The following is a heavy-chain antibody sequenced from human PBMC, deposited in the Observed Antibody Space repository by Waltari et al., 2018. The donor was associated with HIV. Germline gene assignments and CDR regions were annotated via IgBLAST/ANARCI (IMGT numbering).Heavy chain of an antibody. D-gene: IGHD3-22*01. CDR2: MDPNSGNT. J-gene: IGHJ6*02. Sequence: QVHPLQSGTELKRAGASVKTPCQGYGYIFMNFAVHWVRVAACKGPEWLGWMDPNSGNTASPYIFEERVTMTRDVSTDTAYMEMSGLTPEDTAIYYCARNSSAKGNRYFYYGLDVWGQGTPVTV. CDR3: ARNSSAKGNRYFYYGLDV. V-gene: IGHV1-8*02. CDR1: GYIFMNFA.